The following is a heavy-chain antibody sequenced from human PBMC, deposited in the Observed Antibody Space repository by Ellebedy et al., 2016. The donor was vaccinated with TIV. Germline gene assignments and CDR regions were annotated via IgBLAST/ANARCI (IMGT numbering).Heavy chain of an antibody. Sequence: MPSETLSLTCAVSGGSLRGHYWSWIRQPPGKGLEWIGEINPSGVINYDPSLKSRVTISADTSKNQVSLRLSSVSAADTAIYFCAKGLGGLQLWFDPWGQGTLVTVSS. V-gene: IGHV4-34*01. CDR3: AKGLGGLQLWFDP. CDR1: GGSLRGHY. J-gene: IGHJ5*02. D-gene: IGHD1-1*01. CDR2: INPSGVI.